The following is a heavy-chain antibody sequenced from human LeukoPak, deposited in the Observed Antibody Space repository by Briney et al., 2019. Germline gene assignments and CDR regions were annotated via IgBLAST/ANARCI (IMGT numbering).Heavy chain of an antibody. D-gene: IGHD3-10*01. CDR3: AREVWFGESSRFDP. CDR1: GDSISSYY. V-gene: IGHV4-59*01. J-gene: IGHJ5*02. CDR2: IYYSGST. Sequence: SETLSLTCTVSGDSISSYYCSWIRQPPGKGLEWIGYIYYSGSTSYNPSLKSRVTISVDTSKNQFSLKLSSVTAADTAVYYCAREVWFGESSRFDPWGQGTLVTFSS.